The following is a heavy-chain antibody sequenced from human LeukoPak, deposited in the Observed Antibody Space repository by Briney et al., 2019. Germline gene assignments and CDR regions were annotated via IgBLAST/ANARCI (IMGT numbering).Heavy chain of an antibody. CDR2: ISYDGNNK. Sequence: GGSLRLSCAASGFTFSSYGMHWVRQAPGKGLEWVAVISYDGNNKYYADSVKGRFTISRDNSKNTLYLQMNSLRAEDTAVYYCAKDLHSGSPEGGPWGQGTLVTVSS. CDR1: GFTFSSYG. J-gene: IGHJ5*02. D-gene: IGHD1-26*01. CDR3: AKDLHSGSPEGGP. V-gene: IGHV3-30*18.